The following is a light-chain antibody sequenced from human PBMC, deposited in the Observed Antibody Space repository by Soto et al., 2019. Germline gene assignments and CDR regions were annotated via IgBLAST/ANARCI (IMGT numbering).Light chain of an antibody. CDR3: QSYDSGVSACV. J-gene: IGLJ3*02. CDR1: DSNLGAGYH. Sequence: QSILTQPPSVSGALGQKVTSSCTGTDSNLGAGYHVHWYQQFPGKAPKFLIYTNDRRTSGVPDRFSCSKYGTSASLVVTGVQADDEAVYYCQSYDSGVSACVFGGGTKLTVL. V-gene: IGLV1-40*01. CDR2: TND.